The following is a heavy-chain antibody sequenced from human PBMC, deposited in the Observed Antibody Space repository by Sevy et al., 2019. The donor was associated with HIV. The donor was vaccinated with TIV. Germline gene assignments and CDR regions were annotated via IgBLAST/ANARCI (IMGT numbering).Heavy chain of an antibody. CDR1: GYTFTSYG. D-gene: IGHD3-10*01. Sequence: ASVKVSCKASGYTFTSYGISWVRQAPGQGLEWMGWISAYNGNTNYAQKLQGRVTMTTDTSTSTAYMELRSLRSDDTAGYYCAREKGNTMVRGVIITWDWFAPWGQGTLVTVSS. CDR2: ISAYNGNT. J-gene: IGHJ5*02. V-gene: IGHV1-18*01. CDR3: AREKGNTMVRGVIITWDWFAP.